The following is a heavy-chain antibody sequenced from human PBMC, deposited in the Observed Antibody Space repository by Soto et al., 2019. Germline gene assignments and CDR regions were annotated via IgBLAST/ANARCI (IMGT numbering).Heavy chain of an antibody. CDR1: GYSFTSDW. Sequence: PGEYLKISCKGSGYSFTSDWIGWVRQMPGKGLEWMGIIYPGDSDTRYSPSFQGQVTISADKSISTAYVQWSSLKASDTAMYYCAIHVEESSGLYYYYYGMDVWGQGTTVTVSS. D-gene: IGHD6-19*01. CDR2: IYPGDSDT. V-gene: IGHV5-51*01. CDR3: AIHVEESSGLYYYYYGMDV. J-gene: IGHJ6*02.